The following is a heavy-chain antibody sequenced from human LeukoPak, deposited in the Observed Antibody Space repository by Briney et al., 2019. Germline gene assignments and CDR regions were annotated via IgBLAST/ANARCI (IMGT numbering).Heavy chain of an antibody. D-gene: IGHD3-10*01. CDR2: INAGNGNT. J-gene: IGHJ5*02. V-gene: IGHV1-3*01. CDR1: GYTFTCYA. CDR3: ARELVRGNWFDP. Sequence: ASVKVSCKASGYTFTCYAMHWVRQAPGQRLEWMGWINAGNGNTKYSQKFQGRVTITRDTSASTAYMELSSLRSEDTAVYYCARELVRGNWFDPWGQGTLVTVSS.